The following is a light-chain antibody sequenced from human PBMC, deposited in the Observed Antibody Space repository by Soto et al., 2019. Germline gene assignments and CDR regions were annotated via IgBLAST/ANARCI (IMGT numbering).Light chain of an antibody. V-gene: IGLV2-23*02. CDR1: GSYNF. Sequence: QSALTQPASVSGSPGQSITISCTVGSYNFVSWYQQHPGKAPKVLIYEVSKRPSGVSDRFSGSKSGNTASLTISGLQAEEEADYYCCSDAGRSTYVFGTGTKVTAL. CDR3: CSDAGRSTYV. J-gene: IGLJ1*01. CDR2: EVS.